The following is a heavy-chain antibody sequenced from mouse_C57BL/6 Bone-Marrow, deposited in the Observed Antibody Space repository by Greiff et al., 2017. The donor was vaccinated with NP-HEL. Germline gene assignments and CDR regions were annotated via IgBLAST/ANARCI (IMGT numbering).Heavy chain of an antibody. J-gene: IGHJ4*01. CDR3: TRDLYYAMDY. CDR2: ISSGGDYI. CDR1: GFTFSSYA. Sequence: EVQGVESGEGLVKPGGSLKLSCAASGFTFSSYAMSWVRQTPEKRLEWVAYISSGGDYIYYADTVKGLFTISRDNARNTLDLQRSSLKSEDTAMYYCTRDLYYAMDYWGQGTSVTVSS. V-gene: IGHV5-9-1*02.